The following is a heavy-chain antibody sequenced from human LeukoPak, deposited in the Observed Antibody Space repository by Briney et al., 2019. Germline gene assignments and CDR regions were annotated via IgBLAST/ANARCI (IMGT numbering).Heavy chain of an antibody. V-gene: IGHV3-20*04. CDR1: GFTFDDYG. CDR2: INWNGGST. D-gene: IGHD2-2*01. CDR3: ARGYYGGISFRLPANFDY. J-gene: IGHJ4*02. Sequence: GGSLRLSCAASGFTFDDYGMSWVRQAPGKGLEWVSGINWNGGSTGYADSVKGRFTISRDNAKNSLYLQMNSLRAEDTALYYCARGYYGGISFRLPANFDYWGQGTLVTVSS.